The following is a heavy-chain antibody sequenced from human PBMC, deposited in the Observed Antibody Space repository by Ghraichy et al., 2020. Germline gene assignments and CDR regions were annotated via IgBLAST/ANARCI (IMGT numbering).Heavy chain of an antibody. V-gene: IGHV4-30-2*01. Sequence: SETLSLTCAVSGGSISSGGYSWSWIRQPPGKGLEWIGYIYHSGSTYYNPSLKSRVTISVDRSKNQFSLKLSSVTAADTAVYYCATPRTGTLGAFDIWGQGTMVTVSS. CDR1: GGSISSGGYS. J-gene: IGHJ3*02. CDR2: IYHSGST. D-gene: IGHD1-1*01. CDR3: ATPRTGTLGAFDI.